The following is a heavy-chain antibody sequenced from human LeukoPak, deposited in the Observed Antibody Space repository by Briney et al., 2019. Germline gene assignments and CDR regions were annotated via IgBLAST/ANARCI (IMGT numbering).Heavy chain of an antibody. D-gene: IGHD3-22*01. CDR1: GFAFGDYA. Sequence: GGSLRLSCTASGFAFGDYAMSWVRQAPGKGLEWVGFIRSKAYGGTSEYAASVKGRFTISRDDSKSIAYLHMNSLKTEDTAVYYCTSLTYYYESSGYPRAPYWGQGTLVTVSS. CDR2: IRSKAYGGTS. J-gene: IGHJ4*02. CDR3: TSLTYYYESSGYPRAPY. V-gene: IGHV3-49*04.